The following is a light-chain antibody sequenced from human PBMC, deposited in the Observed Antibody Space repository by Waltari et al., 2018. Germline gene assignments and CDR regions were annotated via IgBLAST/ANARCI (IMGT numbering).Light chain of an antibody. J-gene: IGKJ4*01. CDR3: QHYNNLPLT. CDR1: QNVASN. CDR2: GAS. Sequence: DIVMTQSPDSLSVSPGDGATLSCRASQNVASNLAWYQQKSGQAPRLLIYGASTRATGIPARFSGSGSGTEFALTISSLQSEDSAVYYCQHYNNLPLTFGGGTKVEI. V-gene: IGKV3-15*01.